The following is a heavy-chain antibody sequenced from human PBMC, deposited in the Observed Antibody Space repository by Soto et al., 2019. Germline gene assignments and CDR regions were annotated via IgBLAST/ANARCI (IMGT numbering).Heavy chain of an antibody. D-gene: IGHD1-26*01. J-gene: IGHJ6*03. CDR2: IYYSGST. CDR3: ARRNRLGNYSYYFMDV. V-gene: IGHV4-59*08. Sequence: SETLSLTCAVSGDSISPDYWSWIRQPPGKGLEWIGYIYYSGSTNYSPSLKNRVTISVDTSKNQFSLKLSSVTAADTAVYYCARRNRLGNYSYYFMDVWGKGTTVTVSS. CDR1: GDSISPDY.